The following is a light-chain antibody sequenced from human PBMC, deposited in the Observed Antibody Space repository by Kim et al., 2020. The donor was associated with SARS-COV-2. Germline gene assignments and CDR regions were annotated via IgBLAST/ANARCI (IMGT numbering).Light chain of an antibody. CDR1: QSIRNY. J-gene: IGKJ2*01. Sequence: SAYVGDRVTITCRASQSIRNYLNWYQQKPGKAPKLLIYAASSLQSGVPSRFSGSGSGTGFTLTISTLQPEDSATYYCQQSYSTPYTFGQGTKLEI. V-gene: IGKV1-39*01. CDR3: QQSYSTPYT. CDR2: AAS.